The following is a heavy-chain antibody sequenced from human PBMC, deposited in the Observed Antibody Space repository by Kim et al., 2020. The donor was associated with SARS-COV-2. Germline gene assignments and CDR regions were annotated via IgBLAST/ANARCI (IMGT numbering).Heavy chain of an antibody. D-gene: IGHD1-1*01. CDR1: GYSFTSYW. J-gene: IGHJ6*02. V-gene: IGHV5-10-1*01. CDR3: ARQYSSPGTYYYYYYGMDA. Sequence: GESLKISCKGSGYSFTSYWISWVRQMPGKGLEWMGRIDPSDSYTNYSPSFQGHVTISADKSISTAYLQWSSLKASDTAMYYCARQYSSPGTYYYYYYGMDAWGQGTTVTVSS. CDR2: IDPSDSYT.